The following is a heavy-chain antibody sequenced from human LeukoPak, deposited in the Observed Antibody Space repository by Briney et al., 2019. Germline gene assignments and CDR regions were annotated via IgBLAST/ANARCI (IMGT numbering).Heavy chain of an antibody. V-gene: IGHV3-33*06. CDR1: GFTFSSYG. CDR3: AKGSIVGATLFDY. CDR2: IWYDGSNK. Sequence: PGGSLRLSCAASGFTFSSYGMHWVRQAPGKGLEWVAVIWYDGSNKYYADSVKGRFSISRDNSKNTLYLQMNSLRAEDTAVYYCAKGSIVGATLFDYWGQGTLVTVSS. J-gene: IGHJ4*02. D-gene: IGHD1-26*01.